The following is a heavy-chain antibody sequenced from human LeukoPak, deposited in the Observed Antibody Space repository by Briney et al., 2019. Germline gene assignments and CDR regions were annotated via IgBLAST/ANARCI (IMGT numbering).Heavy chain of an antibody. CDR2: ISYTGST. V-gene: IGHV4-59*01. CDR1: GGSFSSDY. CDR3: ARFTYYAPFDY. J-gene: IGHJ4*02. Sequence: SETLSLTCAVSGGSFSSDYWSSIRQPPGKGLEWVGWISYTGSTKYDSSLNSRATISVDTSKNQFSLRLTSVTAADTAVYYCARFTYYAPFDYWGQGISVTVSS. D-gene: IGHD3-16*01.